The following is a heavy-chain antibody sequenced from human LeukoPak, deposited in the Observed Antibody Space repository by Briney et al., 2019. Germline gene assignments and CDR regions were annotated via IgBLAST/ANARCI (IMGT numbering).Heavy chain of an antibody. CDR2: ISGSGGST. V-gene: IGHV3-23*01. J-gene: IGHJ3*02. CDR3: ALSTKAVDYDAFDI. CDR1: GFTFSNAW. D-gene: IGHD6-19*01. Sequence: GGSLRLSCAASGFTFSNAWMSWVRQAPGKGLEWVSAISGSGGSTYYADSVKGRFTISRDNSKNTLYLQTNSLRAEDTAVYYCALSTKAVDYDAFDIWGQGTMVTVSS.